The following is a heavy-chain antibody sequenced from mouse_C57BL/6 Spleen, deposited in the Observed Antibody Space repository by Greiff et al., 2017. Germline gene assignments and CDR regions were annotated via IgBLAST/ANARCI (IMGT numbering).Heavy chain of an antibody. CDR2: INPNNGGT. J-gene: IGHJ2*01. Sequence: EVQLQQSGPELVKPGASVKISCKASGYTFTDYYMNWVKQSHGKSLEWIGDINPNNGGTSYNQKFKGKATLTVDKSSSTAYMQLSSLTYEDSAVYYCARNRESPLDYWGQGTTLTVSS. CDR1: GYTFTDYY. V-gene: IGHV1-26*01. CDR3: ARNRESPLDY.